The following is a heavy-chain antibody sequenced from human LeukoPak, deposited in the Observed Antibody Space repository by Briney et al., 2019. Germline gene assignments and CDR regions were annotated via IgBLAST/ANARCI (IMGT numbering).Heavy chain of an antibody. D-gene: IGHD2-15*01. CDR1: GFTFSSYA. V-gene: IGHV3-23*01. CDR2: ICRSGASI. Sequence: PGGSLRLSCAASGFTFSSYAMTWVRQAPGKGPEWVASICRSGASIYFADPLKGRFTVSRDDSKNTFYLQLNSLRDEDTAIYYCVRSNIVVVAAAGDIWGEGTLLTVSS. J-gene: IGHJ3*02. CDR3: VRSNIVVVAAAGDI.